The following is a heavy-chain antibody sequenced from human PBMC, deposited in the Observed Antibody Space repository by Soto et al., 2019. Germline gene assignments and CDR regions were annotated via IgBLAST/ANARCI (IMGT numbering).Heavy chain of an antibody. V-gene: IGHV3-30-3*01. CDR2: ISYDGSNK. D-gene: IGHD5-18*01. CDR1: GFTFSSYA. CDR3: GRVSGYSYDFDY. J-gene: IGHJ4*02. Sequence: QVQLVESGGGVVQPGRSLRLSCAASGFTFSSYAMHWVRQAPGKGLASVAVISYDGSNKYYADSVKGRLTISRDNSKNALYLQMNSVRAEDTGVYYCGRVSGYSYDFDYWGQGTLVTVSS.